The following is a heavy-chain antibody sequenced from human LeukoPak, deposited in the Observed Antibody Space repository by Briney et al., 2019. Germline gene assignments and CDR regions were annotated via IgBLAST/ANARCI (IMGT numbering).Heavy chain of an antibody. V-gene: IGHV4-34*01. D-gene: IGHD3-3*01. Sequence: PSETLSLTCVVYGGSFSGYYWSWIRQPPGKGLEWIGEINHSGGTNYNPSLKSRVTISVDTSKNQFSLKLSSVTAADTAVYYCARDDFWSGLRAYGMDVWGQGTTVTVSS. CDR1: GGSFSGYY. CDR2: INHSGGT. J-gene: IGHJ6*02. CDR3: ARDDFWSGLRAYGMDV.